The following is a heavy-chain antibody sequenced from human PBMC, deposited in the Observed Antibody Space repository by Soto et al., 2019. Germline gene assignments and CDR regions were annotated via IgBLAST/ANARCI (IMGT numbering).Heavy chain of an antibody. CDR2: ISGSGGST. CDR3: AKADNYYGSGNVDY. D-gene: IGHD3-10*01. CDR1: GFTFSSYA. V-gene: IGHV3-23*01. J-gene: IGHJ4*02. Sequence: HPGGSLRLSCAASGFTFSSYAMSWVRQAPGKGLEWVSAISGSGGSTYYAGSVKGRFTISRDNSKNTLYLQMNSLRAEDTAVYYCAKADNYYGSGNVDYWGQGTLVTVSS.